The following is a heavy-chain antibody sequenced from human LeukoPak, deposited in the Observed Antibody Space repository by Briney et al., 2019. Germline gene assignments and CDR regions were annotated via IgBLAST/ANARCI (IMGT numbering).Heavy chain of an antibody. CDR3: ARQFFYDSSGYLSSNWFDP. V-gene: IGHV1-18*01. CDR1: GYSFTSYG. J-gene: IGHJ5*02. CDR2: ISAYNG. D-gene: IGHD3-22*01. Sequence: ASVKVSCKASGYSFTSYGISWVRQAPGQGLEWMGWISAYNGNYAQKLQGRVTITTDTSTSTAFMELRSLRSDDTAVYYCARQFFYDSSGYLSSNWFDPWGQGTLVTVSS.